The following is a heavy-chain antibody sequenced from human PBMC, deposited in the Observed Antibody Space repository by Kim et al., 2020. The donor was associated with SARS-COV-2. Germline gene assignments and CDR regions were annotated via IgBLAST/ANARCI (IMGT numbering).Heavy chain of an antibody. D-gene: IGHD4-17*01. CDR3: AKPGAADYDRLPNHFDY. J-gene: IGHJ4*02. Sequence: GGSLRLSCAASGFTFSSYAMSWVRQAPGKGLEWVSAISGSGGSTYYADSVKGRFTISRDNSKNTLYLQMNSLRAEDTAVYYCAKPGAADYDRLPNHFDYWGQGTLVTVSS. V-gene: IGHV3-23*01. CDR1: GFTFSSYA. CDR2: ISGSGGST.